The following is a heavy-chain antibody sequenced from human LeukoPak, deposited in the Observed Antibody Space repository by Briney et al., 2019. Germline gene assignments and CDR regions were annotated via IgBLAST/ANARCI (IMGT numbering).Heavy chain of an antibody. CDR1: GGSISSSSYY. Sequence: PSETLSLTCTVSGGSISSSSYYWGWIRQPPGKGLEWIGSIYYSGSTYYNPSLKSRVTISVDTSKNQFSLKLSSVTAADTAVYYCARRPTMKRKYYFDYWGQGTLVTVSS. CDR2: IYYSGST. CDR3: ARRPTMKRKYYFDY. D-gene: IGHD3-22*01. J-gene: IGHJ4*02. V-gene: IGHV4-39*07.